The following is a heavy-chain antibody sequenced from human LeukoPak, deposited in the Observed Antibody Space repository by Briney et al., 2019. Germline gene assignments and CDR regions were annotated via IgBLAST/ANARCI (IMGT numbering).Heavy chain of an antibody. V-gene: IGHV1-24*01. CDR2: FDPEDGET. D-gene: IGHD6-6*01. CDR3: ATDLEQLVSAVGY. CDR1: GYTLTELS. J-gene: IGHJ4*02. Sequence: ASVKVSCKVSGYTLTELSMHWVRQAPGKGLEWMGGFDPEDGETIYAQKSQGRVTMTEDTSTDTAYMELSSLRSEDTAVYYWATDLEQLVSAVGYWGQGTLVTVSS.